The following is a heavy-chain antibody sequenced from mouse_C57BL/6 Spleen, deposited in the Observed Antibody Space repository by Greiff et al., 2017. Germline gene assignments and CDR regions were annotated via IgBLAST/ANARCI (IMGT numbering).Heavy chain of an antibody. CDR3: TRPDDYDGYCDV. CDR1: GFTFSDAW. D-gene: IGHD2-4*01. Sequence: VQLKESGGGLVQPGGSMKLSCAASGFTFSDAWMDWVRQSPEKGLEWVAEIRNKANNHATYYAESVKGRFTISRDDSKSSVYLQMNSLRAEDTGIYYCTRPDDYDGYCDVWGTGTTVTVSS. V-gene: IGHV6-6*01. J-gene: IGHJ1*03. CDR2: IRNKANNHAT.